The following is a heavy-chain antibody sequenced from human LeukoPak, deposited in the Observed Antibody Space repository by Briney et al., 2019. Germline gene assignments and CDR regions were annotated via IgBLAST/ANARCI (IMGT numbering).Heavy chain of an antibody. D-gene: IGHD2-2*01. CDR1: GFTFDSYA. Sequence: PGGSLSLSCAASGFTFDSYAMTWVRQAPGKGLEWVSSISGGGGITNYADSVKGRFTISRDNSKYTLFLQMNSLRAEDTAVYYCAKYGVDCGSTSCYPLYYMDVWGKGTTVTVSS. CDR2: ISGGGGIT. V-gene: IGHV3-23*01. J-gene: IGHJ6*03. CDR3: AKYGVDCGSTSCYPLYYMDV.